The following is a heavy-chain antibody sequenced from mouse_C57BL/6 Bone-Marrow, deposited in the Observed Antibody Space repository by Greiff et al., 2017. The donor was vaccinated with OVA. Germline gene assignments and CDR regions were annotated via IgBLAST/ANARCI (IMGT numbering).Heavy chain of an antibody. D-gene: IGHD4-1*01. V-gene: IGHV10-1*01. J-gene: IGHJ2*01. CDR3: VRGELTGFDY. CDR1: GFSFNTYA. CDR2: IRSKSNNYAT. Sequence: EVQLVESGGGLVQPKGSLKLSCAASGFSFNTYAMNWVRQAPGKGLEWVARIRSKSNNYATYYADSVKDRFTISRDDSESMLYLQMNNLKTEDTAMYYCVRGELTGFDYWGQGTTLTVSS.